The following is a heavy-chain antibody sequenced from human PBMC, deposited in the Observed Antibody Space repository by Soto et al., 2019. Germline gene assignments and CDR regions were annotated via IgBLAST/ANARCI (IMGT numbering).Heavy chain of an antibody. Sequence: QVQLVQSGAEVKKPGASVKVSCKASGYTFTSYGISWVRQAPGQGLEWMGWISAYNGNTNYAQKLQGRVTMTTDTSTSTAYMELRSLSSDDTAVYYCASLWDTAMVHDWFDPWGHGTLVTVSS. CDR1: GYTFTSYG. V-gene: IGHV1-18*04. CDR2: ISAYNGNT. D-gene: IGHD5-18*01. J-gene: IGHJ5*02. CDR3: ASLWDTAMVHDWFDP.